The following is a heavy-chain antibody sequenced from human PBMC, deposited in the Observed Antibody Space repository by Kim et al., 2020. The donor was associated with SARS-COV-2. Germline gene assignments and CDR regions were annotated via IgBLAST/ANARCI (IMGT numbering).Heavy chain of an antibody. J-gene: IGHJ6*02. V-gene: IGHV3-30*04. CDR1: GFTFSSYA. D-gene: IGHD3-10*01. Sequence: GGSLRLSCAASGFTFSSYAMHWVRQAPGKGLEWVAVISYDGSNKYYADSVKGRFTISRDNSKNTLYLQMNSLRAEDTAVYYCARDFGSYLANEGMDVWGQGTTVTVSS. CDR2: ISYDGSNK. CDR3: ARDFGSYLANEGMDV.